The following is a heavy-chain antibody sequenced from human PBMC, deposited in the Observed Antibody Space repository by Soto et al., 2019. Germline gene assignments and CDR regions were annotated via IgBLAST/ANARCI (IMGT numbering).Heavy chain of an antibody. V-gene: IGHV1-3*01. D-gene: IGHD2-8*01. CDR2: INAGNGNT. CDR1: GYTFTSYA. Sequence: ASVKVSCKASGYTFTSYAMHWVRQAPGQRLEWMGWINAGNGNTKYSQKFQGRVTITRDTSASTAYMDLSSLRSEDTAVYYCARRGYCTNGVCPKYYYYYYMDVWGKGTTVTVSS. CDR3: ARRGYCTNGVCPKYYYYYYMDV. J-gene: IGHJ6*03.